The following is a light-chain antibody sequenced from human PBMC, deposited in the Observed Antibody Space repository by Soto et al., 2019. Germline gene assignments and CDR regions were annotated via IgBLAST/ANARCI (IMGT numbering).Light chain of an antibody. V-gene: IGLV2-14*01. CDR2: DVS. Sequence: QSALTQPASVSGSPGKSITISCTGTSSDVGGYDFVSWYQQRPGKAPKLIIYDVSNRPSGVSNRFSGSKSGNTASLTISGLQAEDEADYYCTSYTRSDIGVFGGGTKLTVL. CDR3: TSYTRSDIGV. CDR1: SSDVGGYDF. J-gene: IGLJ3*02.